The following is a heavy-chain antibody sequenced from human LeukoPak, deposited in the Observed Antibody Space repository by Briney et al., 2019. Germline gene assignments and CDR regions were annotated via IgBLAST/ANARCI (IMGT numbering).Heavy chain of an antibody. CDR3: ARDQRVVYYYGSGPDGNWFDP. D-gene: IGHD3-10*01. V-gene: IGHV3-48*04. Sequence: PGGSLRLSCAASGFTFSSYSMNWVRQAPGKGLEWVSYISSSSSTIYYADSVKGRFTISRDNAKNSLYLQMNSLRAEDTAVYYCARDQRVVYYYGSGPDGNWFDPWGQGTLVTVSS. CDR1: GFTFSSYS. CDR2: ISSSSSTI. J-gene: IGHJ5*02.